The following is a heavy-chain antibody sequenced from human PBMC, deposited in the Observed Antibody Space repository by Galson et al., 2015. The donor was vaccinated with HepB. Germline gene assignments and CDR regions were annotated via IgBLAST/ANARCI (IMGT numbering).Heavy chain of an antibody. CDR3: ATESKTSDLWLDP. CDR2: FNPIFTAS. V-gene: IGHV1-69*13. CDR1: GGTFRPSS. J-gene: IGHJ5*02. D-gene: IGHD4-11*01. Sequence: SVKVSCKASGGTFRPSSILWVRQAPGQGLEWVGGFNPIFTASNYAQRFQGRVTLTADESATTAYMELTSLRSEDTAIYYCATESKTSDLWLDPWGQGTLLIVSS.